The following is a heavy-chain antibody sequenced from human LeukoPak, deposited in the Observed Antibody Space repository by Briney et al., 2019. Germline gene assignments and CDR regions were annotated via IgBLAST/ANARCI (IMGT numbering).Heavy chain of an antibody. D-gene: IGHD3-22*01. V-gene: IGHV1-8*01. Sequence: ASVTVSCTASGYTFTSYDINWVRQATGQGLEWMGWMNPNSGNTGYAQKFQGRVTMTRNTSISTAYMELSSLRSEDTAVYYCARGPRDYYDSSGYSDYWGQGTLVTVSS. CDR1: GYTFTSYD. CDR2: MNPNSGNT. CDR3: ARGPRDYYDSSGYSDY. J-gene: IGHJ4*02.